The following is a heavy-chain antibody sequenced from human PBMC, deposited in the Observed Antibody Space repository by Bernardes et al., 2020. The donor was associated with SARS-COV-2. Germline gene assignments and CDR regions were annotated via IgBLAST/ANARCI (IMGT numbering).Heavy chain of an antibody. CDR1: GGSVSSGSYY. V-gene: IGHV4-61*01. CDR3: ARDLGGMAPSYYYYYGMDV. Sequence: SETLSLTCTVSGGSVSSGSYYWSWIRQPPGKGLEWIGYIYYSGSTNYNPSLKSRVTISVDTSKNQFSLKLSSVTAADTAVYYCARDLGGMAPSYYYYYGMDVWGQGTAVTVSS. D-gene: IGHD1-26*01. CDR2: IYYSGST. J-gene: IGHJ6*02.